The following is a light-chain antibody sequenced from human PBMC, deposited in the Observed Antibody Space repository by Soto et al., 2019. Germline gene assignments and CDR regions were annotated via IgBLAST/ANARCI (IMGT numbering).Light chain of an antibody. CDR3: SSFSSSTTLYV. J-gene: IGLJ1*01. V-gene: IGLV2-14*01. CDR2: EGS. CDR1: SSDIGGYKY. Sequence: QSALTQPASVSGSPGQSMTISCTGTSSDIGGYKYVSWYQQYPGKAPKLMIYEGSKRPSGVSNRFSGSKSGNTASLTISGLQAEDEADYYCSSFSSSTTLYVFGTGTKVTVL.